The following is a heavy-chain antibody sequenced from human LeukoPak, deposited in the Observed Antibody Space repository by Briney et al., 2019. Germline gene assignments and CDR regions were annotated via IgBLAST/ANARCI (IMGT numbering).Heavy chain of an antibody. Sequence: ASVKVSCKASGYTFTNYGISWVRQAPGQGLEWMGWISAYNGYTDYAQNLQFRVTMTTDTSTSTAYMELRSLRSDDTAVYYCARDQSIRGVSPPSYWGQGTLVTVSS. J-gene: IGHJ4*02. D-gene: IGHD3-10*01. CDR1: GYTFTNYG. V-gene: IGHV1-18*01. CDR2: ISAYNGYT. CDR3: ARDQSIRGVSPPSY.